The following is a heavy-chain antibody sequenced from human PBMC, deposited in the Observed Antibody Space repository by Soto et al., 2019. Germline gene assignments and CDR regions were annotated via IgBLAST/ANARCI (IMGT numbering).Heavy chain of an antibody. CDR1: GYTFTDYY. Sequence: ASVKVSCKASGYTFTDYYMHWVRQAPGQGLECMGWINPNSGGTNYAQKFQDRVTMTRDTSISTAYMELRRLRSDDTAVYYCARDGRSLWFGESFDYWGQGTLVTSPQ. V-gene: IGHV1-2*02. J-gene: IGHJ4*02. CDR2: INPNSGGT. CDR3: ARDGRSLWFGESFDY. D-gene: IGHD3-10*01.